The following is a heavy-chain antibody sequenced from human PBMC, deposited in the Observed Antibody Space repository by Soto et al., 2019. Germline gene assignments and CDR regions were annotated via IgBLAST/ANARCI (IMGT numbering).Heavy chain of an antibody. CDR2: ISGSGGST. D-gene: IGHD6-6*01. J-gene: IGHJ5*02. CDR3: AKDEYSSSSNWFDP. Sequence: PGGSLRLSCAASGFTLSSYAMSWVRQAPGKGLEWVSAISGSGGSTYYADSVKGRFTISRDNSKNTLYLQMNSLRAEDTAVYYCAKDEYSSSSNWFDPWGQGTLVTVSS. V-gene: IGHV3-23*01. CDR1: GFTLSSYA.